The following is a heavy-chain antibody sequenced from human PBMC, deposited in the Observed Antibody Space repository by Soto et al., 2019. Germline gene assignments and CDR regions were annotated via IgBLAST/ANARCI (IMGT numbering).Heavy chain of an antibody. J-gene: IGHJ4*02. D-gene: IGHD6-6*01. CDR1: GNTFSNYV. CDR2: ISGSGGST. V-gene: IGHV3-23*01. CDR3: AKAPASSMTASRPFDQ. Sequence: VQLLEPGGGLVPPGGFLRLSCEASGNTFSNYVMSWVRQAPGKGLEWVSAISGSGGSTYYAGSVKGRFTIARDNSKNTLFLQMNSLRAEDTAIYYCAKAPASSMTASRPFDQWGQGTLVTVSS.